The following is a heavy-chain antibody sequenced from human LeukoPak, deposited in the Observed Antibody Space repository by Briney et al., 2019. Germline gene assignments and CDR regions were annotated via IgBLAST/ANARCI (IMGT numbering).Heavy chain of an antibody. CDR3: ARIWSSSWYQTFDY. J-gene: IGHJ4*02. D-gene: IGHD6-13*01. CDR2: INPNSGCT. V-gene: IGHV1-2*02. CDR1: GYIFTTYG. Sequence: ASVKVSCKASGYIFTTYGFSWVRQAPGQGLEWMGWINPNSGCTNYAQKFQGRVTMTRDTSISTAYMELSRLRSDDTAVYYWARIWSSSWYQTFDYWGQGTLVTVSS.